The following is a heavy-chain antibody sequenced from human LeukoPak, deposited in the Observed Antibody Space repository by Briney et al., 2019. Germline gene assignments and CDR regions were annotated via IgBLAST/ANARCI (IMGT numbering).Heavy chain of an antibody. CDR3: AREGVFDI. CDR2: IYTSGST. V-gene: IGHV4-61*02. Sequence: SQTLSLTCTVSGGSISSGSYYWSWIRQPAGKGLEWIGRIYTSGSTNYNPSLKSRVTISVDTSKNQFSLKLSSVTAADTAVYYCAREGVFDIWGQGTMVTVSS. J-gene: IGHJ3*02. CDR1: GGSISSGSYY. D-gene: IGHD3-16*01.